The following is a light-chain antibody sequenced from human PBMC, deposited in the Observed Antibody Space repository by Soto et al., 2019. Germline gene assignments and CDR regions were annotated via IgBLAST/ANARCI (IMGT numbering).Light chain of an antibody. J-gene: IGLJ1*01. CDR1: SIDVGSYNL. CDR2: EGT. V-gene: IGLV2-23*01. CDR3: YSYAGENLYV. Sequence: QSALAQPASVSASPGLSITIPCTGTSIDVGSYNLVSWFQQHPGKVPKLLIYEGTKRPSGLSDRFSGSKSGTTASLTISGLQAEDEAHYYCYSYAGENLYVFGTGSKVTVL.